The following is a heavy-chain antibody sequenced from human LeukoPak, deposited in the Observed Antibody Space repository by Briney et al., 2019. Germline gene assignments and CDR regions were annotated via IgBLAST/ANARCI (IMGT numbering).Heavy chain of an antibody. CDR1: GGSFSGYY. V-gene: IGHV4-34*01. CDR3: ARGRLIYGPRGRAFDI. CDR2: INHSGST. Sequence: PSETLSLTCAVYGGSFSGYYWSWIRQPPGKGLEWIGEINHSGSTYYNPSLKSRVTISVDTSKNQFSLKLSSVTAADTAVYYCARGRLIYGPRGRAFDIWGQGTMVTVSS. J-gene: IGHJ3*02. D-gene: IGHD3-16*01.